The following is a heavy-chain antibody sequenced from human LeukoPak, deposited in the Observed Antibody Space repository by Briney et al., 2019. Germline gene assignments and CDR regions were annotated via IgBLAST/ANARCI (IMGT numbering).Heavy chain of an antibody. D-gene: IGHD3-16*01. CDR3: ARNGGNLPLDY. CDR2: IYTSGST. Sequence: SETLSLTCTVSGGSISSYYWSWIRQPAGKGLEWIGRIYTSGSTNYNPSLKSRVTMSVDKSKNRFSLKMNSVTAADTATYYCARNGGNLPLDYWGQGNLVIVSS. J-gene: IGHJ4*02. V-gene: IGHV4-4*07. CDR1: GGSISSYY.